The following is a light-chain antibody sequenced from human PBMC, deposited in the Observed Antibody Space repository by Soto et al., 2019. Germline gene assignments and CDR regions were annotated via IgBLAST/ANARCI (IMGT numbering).Light chain of an antibody. V-gene: IGKV1-39*01. J-gene: IGKJ1*01. CDR3: QQTYSAPWT. CDR2: TAS. Sequence: DIQMTQSPSSLSASVGDRVTITCRASQSITSYLSWYQQKPGKAPNLLIYTASSLQSGVPSRFSGSGSGTDFTLTISSLQPADFATYYCQQTYSAPWTFGQGTNVEIK. CDR1: QSITSY.